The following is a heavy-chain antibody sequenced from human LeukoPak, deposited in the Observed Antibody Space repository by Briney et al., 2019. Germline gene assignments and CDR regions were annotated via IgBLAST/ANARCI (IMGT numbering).Heavy chain of an antibody. CDR2: ISYDGSNK. CDR1: GFTFSSYA. V-gene: IGHV3-30-3*01. CDR3: ATSLTYYYDSSGYRVPDY. D-gene: IGHD3-22*01. J-gene: IGHJ4*02. Sequence: GGSLRLSCAASGFTFSSYAMHWVRQAPGKGLEWVAVISYDGSNKYYADSVKGRFTISRDNSKNTLYLQMNSLRAEDTAVYYCATSLTYYYDSSGYRVPDYWGQGTLVTVSS.